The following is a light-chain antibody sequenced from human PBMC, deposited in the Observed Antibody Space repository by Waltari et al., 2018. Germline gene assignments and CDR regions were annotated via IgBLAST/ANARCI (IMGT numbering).Light chain of an antibody. CDR1: QTVYSW. Sequence: DIQMTQSPSTLSASVGDRVTITCRASQTVYSWLAWYQQQPGRAPSLLISKTSGLESGVPSRFSGSGSGTDFTLTITSLQPDDSATYYCQQYRIFPLTFGGGTKVEV. CDR2: KTS. J-gene: IGKJ4*01. V-gene: IGKV1-5*03. CDR3: QQYRIFPLT.